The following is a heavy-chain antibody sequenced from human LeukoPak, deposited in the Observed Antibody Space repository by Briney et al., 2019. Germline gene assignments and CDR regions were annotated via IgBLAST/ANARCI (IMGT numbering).Heavy chain of an antibody. Sequence: SETLSLTCAVYGGSFSGYYRSWIRQPPGKGLEWIGEIYHSGSTNYNPSLKSRVTISVDKSKNQFSLKLSSVTAADTAVYYCARRPGYFDYWGQGTLVTVSS. CDR1: GGSFSGYY. V-gene: IGHV4-34*01. CDR2: IYHSGST. J-gene: IGHJ4*02. CDR3: ARRPGYFDY. D-gene: IGHD3-10*01.